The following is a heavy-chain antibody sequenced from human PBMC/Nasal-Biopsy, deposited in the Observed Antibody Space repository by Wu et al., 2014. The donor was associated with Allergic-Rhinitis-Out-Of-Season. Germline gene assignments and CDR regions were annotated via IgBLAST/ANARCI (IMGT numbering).Heavy chain of an antibody. J-gene: IGHJ4*02. Sequence: GFTFRTYGMHWVRQAPGKGLEWVAFIRFDGSNKYYADSVKGRFTASRDEFKNTVYLQMNSLRAEDTAVYYCARPFHADYVWTWAYWGQGTLVTVSS. V-gene: IGHV3-33*01. D-gene: IGHD3-16*01. CDR2: IRFDGSNK. CDR3: ARPFHADYVWTWAY. CDR1: GFTFRTYG.